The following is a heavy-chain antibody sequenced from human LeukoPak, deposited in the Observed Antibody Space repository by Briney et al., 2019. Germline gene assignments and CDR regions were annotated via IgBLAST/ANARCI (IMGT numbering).Heavy chain of an antibody. CDR1: GFTFSSYW. Sequence: PGGSLRLSCAASGFTFSSYWMHWVRQAPGKGLVWVSRINSDGSSTSYADSVKGRFTISRDNAKNTLYLQMNSLRAEDTAVYYCASMVRGVASVMDVWGQGTTVTVSS. D-gene: IGHD3-10*01. CDR3: ASMVRGVASVMDV. J-gene: IGHJ6*02. CDR2: INSDGSST. V-gene: IGHV3-74*01.